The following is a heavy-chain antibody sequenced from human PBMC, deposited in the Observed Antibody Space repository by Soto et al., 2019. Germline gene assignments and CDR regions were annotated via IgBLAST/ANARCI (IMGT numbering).Heavy chain of an antibody. D-gene: IGHD1-26*01. Sequence: QVQLVESGGGVVQPGRSLRLSCVASGFTFSSYGIHWVRQAPGKGLEWVAIISYDGSNTYYADSVKGRLTISRDNSKNTLYLQMNSLRAEDTSVYYCAKEGGLSGSYYISSSYYFDYWGHGTLVTVSS. V-gene: IGHV3-30*18. CDR1: GFTFSSYG. J-gene: IGHJ4*01. CDR3: AKEGGLSGSYYISSSYYFDY. CDR2: ISYDGSNT.